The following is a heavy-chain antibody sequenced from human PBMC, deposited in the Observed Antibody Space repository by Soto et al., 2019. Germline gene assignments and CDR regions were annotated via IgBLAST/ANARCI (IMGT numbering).Heavy chain of an antibody. CDR1: GDSVSSNSAA. CDR2: TYYRSKWYN. V-gene: IGHV6-1*01. J-gene: IGHJ6*02. D-gene: IGHD6-13*01. Sequence: SQTLSLTCAISGDSVSSNSAAWNWIRQSPSRGLEWLGRTYYRSKWYNDYAVSVKSRITINPDTSKNQFSLQLNSVTPEDTAVYYCARGWYSSSWYADLYYYYGMDVWGRGTTVTVSS. CDR3: ARGWYSSSWYADLYYYYGMDV.